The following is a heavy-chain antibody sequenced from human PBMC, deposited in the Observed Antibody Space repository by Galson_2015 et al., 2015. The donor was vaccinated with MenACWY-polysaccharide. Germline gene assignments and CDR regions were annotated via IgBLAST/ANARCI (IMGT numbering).Heavy chain of an antibody. CDR1: GFSLGAWY. Sequence: SLRLSCEASGFSLGAWYMSWIRQAPGKGLEWVSYISKSGDSIYYGDSVKGRFAISRDNAKNSLYLQLNSLEVEDTAIYYCARGHYGLDVWGQGTTVTVSS. CDR3: ARGHYGLDV. CDR2: ISKSGDSI. V-gene: IGHV3-11*01. J-gene: IGHJ6*02.